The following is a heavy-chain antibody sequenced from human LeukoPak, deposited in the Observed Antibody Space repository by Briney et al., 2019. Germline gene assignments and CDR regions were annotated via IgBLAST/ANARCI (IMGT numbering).Heavy chain of an antibody. Sequence: SETLSLTCTVSGGSMSSYYWSWIRQPPGKGLEWIGYVSYRGSTNYNPSLKSRVTISVDTSKNQFSLKLNSLAAADTAVYYCARGYSGTYGRFAFWGQGTLVTVSS. V-gene: IGHV4-59*01. CDR2: VSYRGST. J-gene: IGHJ4*02. CDR3: ARGYSGTYGRFAF. CDR1: GGSMSSYY. D-gene: IGHD1-26*01.